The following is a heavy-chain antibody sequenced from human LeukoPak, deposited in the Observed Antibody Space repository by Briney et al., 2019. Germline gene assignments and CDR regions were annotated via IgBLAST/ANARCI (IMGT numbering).Heavy chain of an antibody. CDR1: GGFISSYY. V-gene: IGHV4-59*08. CDR2: IYYSGST. D-gene: IGHD2-15*01. J-gene: IGHJ4*02. CDR3: ARHGAVKYCSGGSCYSDAGLADY. Sequence: SETLSLTCTVSGGFISSYYWSWIRQPPGKGLEWIGYIYYSGSTNYNPSLKSRVTISVDTSKNQFSLKLSSVTAADTAVYYCARHGAVKYCSGGSCYSDAGLADYWGQGTLVTVSS.